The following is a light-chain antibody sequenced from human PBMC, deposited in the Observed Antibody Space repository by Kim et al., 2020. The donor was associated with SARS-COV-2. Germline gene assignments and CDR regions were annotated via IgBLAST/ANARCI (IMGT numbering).Light chain of an antibody. CDR3: QSYDNSLSGYV. V-gene: IGLV1-40*01. Sequence: QSVLTQPPSVSGAPGQRVTISCTGISSNIGAGYEVHWYQQLPGTAPKLLIYGDINRPSGVPDRVSGSKSGTSASLAITGLQTEDEADYYCQSYDNSLSGYVFGTGTKVTVL. CDR1: SSNIGAGYE. CDR2: GDI. J-gene: IGLJ1*01.